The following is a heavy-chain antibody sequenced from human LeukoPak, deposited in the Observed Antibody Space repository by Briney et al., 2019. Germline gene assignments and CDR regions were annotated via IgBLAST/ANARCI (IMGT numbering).Heavy chain of an antibody. CDR1: GFTFSSYG. V-gene: IGHV3-30*02. Sequence: SGGSLRLSCAASGFTFSSYGMHWVRQAPGKGLEWVAFIRYDGSNKYYADSVKGRFTISRDNSKNTLYLQMNSLRAEDTAVYYCARDRLGYFDYWGQGTLVTVSS. CDR3: ARDRLGYFDY. CDR2: IRYDGSNK. J-gene: IGHJ4*02.